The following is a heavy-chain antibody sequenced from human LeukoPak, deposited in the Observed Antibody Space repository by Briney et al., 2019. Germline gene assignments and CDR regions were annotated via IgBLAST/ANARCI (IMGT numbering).Heavy chain of an antibody. D-gene: IGHD3-9*01. V-gene: IGHV4-39*01. CDR1: GGSISSSSYY. CDR3: ARHPWGYDILTGYYGSNFDY. CDR2: IYYSGST. Sequence: SETLSLTCTVSGGSISSSSYYWGWIRQPPGTGLEWIGSIYYSGSTYYNPSLKSRVTIPVDTSKNQFSLKLSSVTAADTAVYYCARHPWGYDILTGYYGSNFDYWGQGTLVTVSS. J-gene: IGHJ4*02.